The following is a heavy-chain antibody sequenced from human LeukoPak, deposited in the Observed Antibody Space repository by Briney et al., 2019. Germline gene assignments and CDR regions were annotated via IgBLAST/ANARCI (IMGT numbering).Heavy chain of an antibody. D-gene: IGHD3-3*01. CDR3: AKDSDFWSGYYFDY. V-gene: IGHV3-53*01. J-gene: IGHJ4*02. Sequence: GGPLRLSCAASGFTVSSNYMSWVRQAPGKGLEWVSVIYSGGSTYYADSVKGRFTISRDNSKNTLYLQMNSLRAEDTAVYYCAKDSDFWSGYYFDYWGQGTLVTVSS. CDR2: IYSGGST. CDR1: GFTVSSNY.